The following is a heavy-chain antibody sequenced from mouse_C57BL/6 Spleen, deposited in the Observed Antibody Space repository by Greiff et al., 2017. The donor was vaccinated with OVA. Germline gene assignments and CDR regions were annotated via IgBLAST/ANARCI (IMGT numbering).Heavy chain of an antibody. J-gene: IGHJ3*01. V-gene: IGHV5-6*01. CDR1: GFTFSSYG. Sequence: EVQGVESGGDLVKPGGSLKLSCAASGFTFSSYGMSWVRQTPDKRLEWVATISSGGSYTYYPDSVKGRFTISRDNAKNTLYLQMSSLKSEDTAMYYCARHHDGYYVAYWGQGTLVTVSA. CDR3: ARHHDGYYVAY. D-gene: IGHD2-3*01. CDR2: ISSGGSYT.